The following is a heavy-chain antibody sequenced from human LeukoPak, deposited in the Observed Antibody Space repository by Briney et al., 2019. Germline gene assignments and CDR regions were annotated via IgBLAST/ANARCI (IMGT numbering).Heavy chain of an antibody. V-gene: IGHV1-46*01. CDR1: GYTFTSYY. D-gene: IGHD2-2*01. CDR3: ARDLAMVNYVVPAAIHAFDI. Sequence: GASVKVSCKASGYTFTSYYMHWVRQAPGQGLEWMGIINPSGGSTSYAQKFQGRVTMTRDTSTSTVYMELSSLRSEDTAVYYCARDLAMVNYVVPAAIHAFDIWGQGTMVTVSS. J-gene: IGHJ3*02. CDR2: INPSGGST.